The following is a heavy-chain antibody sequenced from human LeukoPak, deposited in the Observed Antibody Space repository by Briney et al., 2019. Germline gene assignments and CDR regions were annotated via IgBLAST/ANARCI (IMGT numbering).Heavy chain of an antibody. V-gene: IGHV5-10-1*01. CDR1: GYRFTSYW. J-gene: IGHJ1*01. CDR3: ARRGIAVAGTPAEYFHH. D-gene: IGHD6-19*01. CDR2: IDPSDSYT. Sequence: GESLRISCKGSGYRFTSYWISWVRQMPGKGLEWLGRIDPSDSYTNYSPSFQGHVTISADKSISTAYLQWSSLKASDTAMYYCARRGIAVAGTPAEYFHHWGQGTLVIVSS.